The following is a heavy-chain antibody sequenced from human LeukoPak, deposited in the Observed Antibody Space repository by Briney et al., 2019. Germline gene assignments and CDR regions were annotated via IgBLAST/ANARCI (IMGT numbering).Heavy chain of an antibody. CDR1: GFTFSSYE. CDR2: ISSSGSTI. V-gene: IGHV3-48*03. CDR3: ARDLRDYSSSSRYFDY. Sequence: GGSLRLSCAASGFTFSSYEMNWVRQAPGKGLEWVSYISSSGSTIYYADSVKGRFTISRDNAKKSLYLQMNTLRAEDTAVYYCARDLRDYSSSSRYFDYWGQGTLVTVSS. D-gene: IGHD6-6*01. J-gene: IGHJ4*02.